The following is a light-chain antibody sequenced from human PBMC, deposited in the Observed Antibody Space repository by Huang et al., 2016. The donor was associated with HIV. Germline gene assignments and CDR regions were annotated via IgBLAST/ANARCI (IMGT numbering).Light chain of an antibody. V-gene: IGKV1-33*01. CDR3: QQYDSLPRT. J-gene: IGKJ3*01. Sequence: DIQMTQSPSSLSASMGDRVTITCRASRHIYSYLNWYQHRPGKAPKHLIYDAANLEVGVPSRFSGSGSGRNFTLIISSLQPEDFATYYCQQYDSLPRTFGPGTKV. CDR2: DAA. CDR1: RHIYSY.